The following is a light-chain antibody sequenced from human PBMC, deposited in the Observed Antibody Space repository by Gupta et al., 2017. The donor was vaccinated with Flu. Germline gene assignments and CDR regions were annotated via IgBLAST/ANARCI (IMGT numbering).Light chain of an antibody. V-gene: IGKV3-11*01. J-gene: IGKJ4*01. CDR3: QQRSNWPLT. Sequence: EIVLTQSPATLSLSPGERAALSCRASQSVSSYLAWYQQKPGQPPRLFIYDASNRATGIPARFSGSGSGTDFTLTISSLETEEFAVYFCQQRSNWPLTFGGGTKVEIK. CDR1: QSVSSY. CDR2: DAS.